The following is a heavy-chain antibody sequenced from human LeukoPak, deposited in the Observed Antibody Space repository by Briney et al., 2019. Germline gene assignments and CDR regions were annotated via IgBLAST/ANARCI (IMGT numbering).Heavy chain of an antibody. J-gene: IGHJ6*02. D-gene: IGHD3/OR15-3a*01. CDR1: GVSFSGHY. V-gene: IGHV4-34*01. Sequence: SETLSLTCVVYGVSFSGHYWSWIRQPPGKGLEWIGDINHSGGTNYNPSLKSRVTISVDTSKNQFSLRLTSVTAADTAVYYCARGGTDGVYYYYAMDVWGQGTTVTVSS. CDR3: ARGGTDGVYYYYAMDV. CDR2: INHSGGT.